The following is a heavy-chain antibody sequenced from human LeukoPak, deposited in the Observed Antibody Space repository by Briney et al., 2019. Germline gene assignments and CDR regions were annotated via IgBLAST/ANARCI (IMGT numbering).Heavy chain of an antibody. Sequence: PETLSLTCTVSGGSISSYYWSWIRQPPGKGLEWIGYIYYSGSTNYNPSLKSRVTISVDTSKNQFSLKLRSVTAADTAVYYCARVTGYVIEDYFDYWGQGTLVTVSS. J-gene: IGHJ4*02. CDR2: IYYSGST. CDR1: GGSISSYY. V-gene: IGHV4-59*01. CDR3: ARVTGYVIEDYFDY. D-gene: IGHD3-22*01.